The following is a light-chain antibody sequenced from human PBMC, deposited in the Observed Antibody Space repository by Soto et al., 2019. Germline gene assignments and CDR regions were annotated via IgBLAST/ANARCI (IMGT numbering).Light chain of an antibody. CDR3: QSYDSSLLGPVG. Sequence: QSVLTQPPSVSGAPGQRVTISCTGSSSNIGAGYDVHWYQQLPGTAPKLLIYGNSNRPSWVPDRFSGSKSGSSAFRAITGLQAEDGADYYCQSYDSSLLGPVGFGGGTKLTVL. V-gene: IGLV1-40*01. CDR1: SSNIGAGYD. J-gene: IGLJ2*01. CDR2: GNS.